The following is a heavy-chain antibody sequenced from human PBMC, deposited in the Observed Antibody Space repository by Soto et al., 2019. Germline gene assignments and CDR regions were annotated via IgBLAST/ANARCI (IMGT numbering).Heavy chain of an antibody. D-gene: IGHD5-12*01. CDR1: GVTFSGYY. CDR3: ARSGYSGYDDDY. V-gene: IGHV3-11*01. J-gene: IGHJ4*02. Sequence: GGALRISFCGSGVTFSGYYNSWVRQAPGKGLEWVSYISSSGSTIYYADSVKGRFTISRDNAKNSLYLQMNSLRAEDTAVYYCARSGYSGYDDDYWGQGTLVTVSS. CDR2: ISSSGSTI.